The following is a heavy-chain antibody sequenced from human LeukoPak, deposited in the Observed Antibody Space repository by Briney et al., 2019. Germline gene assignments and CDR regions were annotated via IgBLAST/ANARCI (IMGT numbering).Heavy chain of an antibody. CDR1: GYTFTSYY. CDR2: INPSGGST. CDR3: NLIPAGGRSRGEFDY. V-gene: IGHV1-46*01. Sequence: ASVKVSCKASGYTFTSYYMHWVRQAPGQGLEWMGIINPSGGSTSYAQKFQGRVTMTRDTSTSTVYMELSSLRSEDTAVYYCNLIPAGGRSRGEFDYWGQGTLVTVSS. D-gene: IGHD3-10*01. J-gene: IGHJ4*02.